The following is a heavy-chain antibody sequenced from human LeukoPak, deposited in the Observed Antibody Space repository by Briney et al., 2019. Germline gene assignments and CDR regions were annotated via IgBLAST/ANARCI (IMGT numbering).Heavy chain of an antibody. CDR2: ISSSGSSI. CDR1: GFTFSSYE. V-gene: IGHV3-48*03. CDR3: ARGINTSGSGSYYNYFDY. J-gene: IGHJ4*02. Sequence: PRGSLRLSCAASGFTFSSYEMNWVRQAPGKGLEWVSFISSSGSSIYYADSVKGRFTISRDNAKNSLYLQMNSLRAEDTAVYYCARGINTSGSGSYYNYFDYWGQGTLVTVSS. D-gene: IGHD3-10*01.